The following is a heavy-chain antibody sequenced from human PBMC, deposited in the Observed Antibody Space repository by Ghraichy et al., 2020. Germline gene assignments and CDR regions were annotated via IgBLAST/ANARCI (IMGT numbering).Heavy chain of an antibody. D-gene: IGHD6-6*01. CDR1: AGSFSGYY. Sequence: SETLSLTCAVYAGSFSGYYWSWIRQPPGKGLEWIGEVNHGGSTNYSPSLKSRVIISVDTSKNQFSLKLSSLTAADTAVYYCAGRRAAPNYWFFDLWGRVTLVTVSS. CDR2: VNHGGST. V-gene: IGHV4-34*01. J-gene: IGHJ2*01. CDR3: AGRRAAPNYWFFDL.